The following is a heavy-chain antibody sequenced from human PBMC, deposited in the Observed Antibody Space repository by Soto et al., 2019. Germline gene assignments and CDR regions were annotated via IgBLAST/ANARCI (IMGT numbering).Heavy chain of an antibody. V-gene: IGHV1-69*02. Sequence: QVQLVQSGTEVKKPGSSVKVSCKASGGTLSTYTINWVRQAPGQGLEWMGRIIPILDIADYAQKFQGRVTITADKATSTAYMELTSLKSEDTAVYYRARALPPGLVPTAVSHGWFDAWGQGTLVTVSS. CDR2: IIPILDIA. J-gene: IGHJ5*02. CDR3: ARALPPGLVPTAVSHGWFDA. CDR1: GGTLSTYT. D-gene: IGHD2-8*01.